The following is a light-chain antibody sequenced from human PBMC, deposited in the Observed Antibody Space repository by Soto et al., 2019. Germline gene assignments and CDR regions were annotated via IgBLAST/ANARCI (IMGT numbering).Light chain of an antibody. CDR2: AAS. CDR3: QKFNAVPT. J-gene: IGKJ4*01. CDR1: QAISNY. V-gene: IGKV1-27*01. Sequence: DIPMTQSPSSLSASVGDRVTITCRASQAISNYLAWYQQKPGKVPTLLIYAASTLQSGVPYRFSGSGSGTDFTLTISSLQPEDAATYYCQKFNAVPTFGGGTKVEI.